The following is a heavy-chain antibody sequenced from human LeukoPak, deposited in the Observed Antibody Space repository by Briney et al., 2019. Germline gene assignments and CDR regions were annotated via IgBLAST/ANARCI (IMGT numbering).Heavy chain of an antibody. J-gene: IGHJ6*02. D-gene: IGHD3-16*01. CDR3: ARVKTGELRYPLSARARYYGMDV. CDR2: IYHSGST. CDR1: GGSISSSSYY. Sequence: SETLSLTCTVSGGSISSSSYYWGWIRQPPGKGLEWIGSIYHSGSTYYNPSLKSRVTISVDTSKNQFSLKLSSVTAADTAVYYCARVKTGELRYPLSARARYYGMDVWGQGTTVTVSS. V-gene: IGHV4-39*01.